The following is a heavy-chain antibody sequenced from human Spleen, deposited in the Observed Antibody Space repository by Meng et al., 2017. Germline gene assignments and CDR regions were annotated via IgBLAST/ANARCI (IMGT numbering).Heavy chain of an antibody. CDR3: ARAYSSSWFYFDY. J-gene: IGHJ4*02. D-gene: IGHD6-13*01. Sequence: ASVKVSCKASGYTFTSYAMHWVRQAPGQRLEWRGWINAGNGNTKYSQKFQGRVTITRDTSASTAYMELSSLRSEDTAVYYCARAYSSSWFYFDYWGQGTLVTVSS. CDR1: GYTFTSYA. CDR2: INAGNGNT. V-gene: IGHV1-3*01.